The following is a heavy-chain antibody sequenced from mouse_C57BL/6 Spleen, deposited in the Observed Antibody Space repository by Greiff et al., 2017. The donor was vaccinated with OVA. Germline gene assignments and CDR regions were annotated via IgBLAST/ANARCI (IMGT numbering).Heavy chain of an antibody. CDR3: ARKGIYYYGSSYVGDFDY. Sequence: QVQLQQSGAELVKPGASVKISCKASGYTFTDYYINWVKQRPGQGLEWIGKIGPGSGSTYYNEKFKGKATLTADKSSSTAYMQLSSLTSEDSAVYFCARKGIYYYGSSYVGDFDYWGQGTTLTVSS. J-gene: IGHJ2*01. D-gene: IGHD1-1*01. CDR2: IGPGSGST. V-gene: IGHV1-77*01. CDR1: GYTFTDYY.